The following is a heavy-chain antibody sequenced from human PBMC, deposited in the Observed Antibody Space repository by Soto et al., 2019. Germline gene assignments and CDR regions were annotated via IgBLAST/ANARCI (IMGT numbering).Heavy chain of an antibody. CDR3: ASGVKIAVAGTGFDY. V-gene: IGHV3-30-3*01. CDR1: GFTFSSYA. J-gene: IGHJ4*02. CDR2: ISYDGSNK. D-gene: IGHD6-19*01. Sequence: GSLRLSCAASGFTFSSYAMHWVRQAPGKGLEWVAVISYDGSNKYYADSVKGRFTISRDNSKNTLYLQMNSLRAEDTAVYYCASGVKIAVAGTGFDYWGQGTLVTVSS.